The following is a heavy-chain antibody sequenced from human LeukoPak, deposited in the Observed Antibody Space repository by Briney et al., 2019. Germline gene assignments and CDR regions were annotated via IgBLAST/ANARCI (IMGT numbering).Heavy chain of an antibody. V-gene: IGHV5-51*01. CDR3: ARLATVTSPATF. CDR1: GYNFGSYW. J-gene: IGHJ4*02. D-gene: IGHD4-17*01. CDR2: IYPGDSDT. Sequence: GESLKISCKGFGYNFGSYWIAWVRQMPGKGLEWMGIIYPGDSDTRYSPSFQGQVTISADRSISTAYLHWSSLKASDTAMYYCARLATVTSPATFWGQGTLATVSS.